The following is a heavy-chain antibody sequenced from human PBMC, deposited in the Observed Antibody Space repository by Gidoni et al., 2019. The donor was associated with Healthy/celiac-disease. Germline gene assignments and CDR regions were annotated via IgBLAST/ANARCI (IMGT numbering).Heavy chain of an antibody. V-gene: IGHV3-30-3*01. CDR3: AREGSTEDYVWGGFFDY. Sequence: QVPLVESGGGVVQPGRALRLSCAASGFTFSSSAMHWVRQAPGKGLEWVAVISYDGSNKYYADSVKGRFTISRDNSKNTLYLQMNSLRAEDTAVYYCAREGSTEDYVWGGFFDYWGQGTLVTVSS. CDR2: ISYDGSNK. J-gene: IGHJ4*02. D-gene: IGHD3-16*01. CDR1: GFTFSSSA.